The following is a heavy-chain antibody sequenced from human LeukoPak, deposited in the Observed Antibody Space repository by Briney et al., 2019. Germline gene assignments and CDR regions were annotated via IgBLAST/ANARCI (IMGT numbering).Heavy chain of an antibody. CDR1: GGSFSVYY. J-gene: IGHJ4*02. CDR3: GLSTTKATTRTIDY. D-gene: IGHD4-17*01. Sequence: SETLSLTCAVYGGSFSVYYWSWIRQPPGKGLEWIGEINRGGSTNYSPTLKSRVTISSDTSKNQVSLKLSSVTAADTAMYYCGLSTTKATTRTIDYWGQGTLVTVSS. CDR2: INRGGST. V-gene: IGHV4-34*01.